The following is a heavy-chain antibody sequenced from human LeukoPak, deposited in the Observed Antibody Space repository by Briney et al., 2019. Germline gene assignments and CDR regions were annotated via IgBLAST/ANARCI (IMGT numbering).Heavy chain of an antibody. Sequence: SETLSLTCTVSGGSINSYYWGWIRQPAGEGLEWIGRIYSSGSTNYNPSLKSRVTMSVDTSQNQFSLILSSVTAADTAVYYCARTHYYYGMDVWGQGTTVTVSS. J-gene: IGHJ6*02. CDR2: IYSSGST. CDR3: ARTHYYYGMDV. V-gene: IGHV4-4*07. CDR1: GGSINSYY.